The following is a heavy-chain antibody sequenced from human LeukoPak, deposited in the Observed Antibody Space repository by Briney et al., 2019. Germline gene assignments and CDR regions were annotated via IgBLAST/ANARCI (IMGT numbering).Heavy chain of an antibody. CDR1: GFTFSSYA. J-gene: IGHJ4*02. Sequence: SGGSLRLSCAASGFTFSSYAMSWVRQAPGKGLEWVSAISCSGGSTYYADSVKGRFTISRDNSKNTLYLQMNSLRAEDTAVYYCARARIVVVPAARTAGSFDYWGQGTLVTVSS. V-gene: IGHV3-23*01. CDR3: ARARIVVVPAARTAGSFDY. CDR2: ISCSGGST. D-gene: IGHD2-2*01.